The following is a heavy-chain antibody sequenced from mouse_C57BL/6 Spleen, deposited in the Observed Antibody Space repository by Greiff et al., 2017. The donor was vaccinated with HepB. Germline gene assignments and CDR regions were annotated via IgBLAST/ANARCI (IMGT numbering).Heavy chain of an antibody. J-gene: IGHJ4*01. V-gene: IGHV5-17*01. Sequence: EVKLMESGGGLVKPGGSLKLSCAASGFTFSDYGMHWVRQAPEKGLEWVAYISSGSSNIYYADTVKGRFTISRDNAKNTLFLQMTSLRSEDTAMYYCARCDAMDYWGQGTSVTVSS. CDR2: ISSGSSNI. CDR1: GFTFSDYG. CDR3: ARCDAMDY.